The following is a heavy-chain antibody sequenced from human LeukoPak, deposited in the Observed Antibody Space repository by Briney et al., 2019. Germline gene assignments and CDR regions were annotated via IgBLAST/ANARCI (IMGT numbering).Heavy chain of an antibody. D-gene: IGHD6-13*01. CDR2: ISGSGGST. V-gene: IGHV3-23*01. J-gene: IGHJ4*02. CDR3: AKVLAAAEGNFDY. CDR1: GFAVSSNY. Sequence: GGSLRLSCAVSGFAVSSNYMTWVRQAPGKGLEWVSVISGSGGSTYYADSVKGRFTISRDNSKNTLYLQMNSLRAEDTAVYYCAKVLAAAEGNFDYWGQGTLVTVSS.